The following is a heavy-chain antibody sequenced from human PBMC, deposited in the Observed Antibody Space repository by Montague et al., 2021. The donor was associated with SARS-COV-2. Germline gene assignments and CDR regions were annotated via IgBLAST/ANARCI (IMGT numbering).Heavy chain of an antibody. V-gene: IGHV4-34*01. Sequence: SETLSLTCGVYGGSFSGYFWTWIRQPPGKGLEWIGEINDGESGTYNPSLKSRLTMLVDTSKKQFSLNLTSVAAADMAVYYCARTSKMDDYVWGSYRFTAFDTWGQGTMVIVSS. CDR2: INDGESG. CDR3: ARTSKMDDYVWGSYRFTAFDT. J-gene: IGHJ3*02. CDR1: GGSFSGYF. D-gene: IGHD3-16*02.